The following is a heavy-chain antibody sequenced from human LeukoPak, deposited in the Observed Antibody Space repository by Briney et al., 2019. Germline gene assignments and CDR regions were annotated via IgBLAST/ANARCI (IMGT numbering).Heavy chain of an antibody. D-gene: IGHD2-15*01. Sequence: PGGSLRLSCAASGFTFSSYDMHWVRQATGKGLEWVSAIGTAGDTYYPGSVQGRFTISRDNSKSTLCLQMNSLRAEDTAVYYCAKQLGYCSDGSCYFPYWGQGTLVTVSS. CDR3: AKQLGYCSDGSCYFPY. CDR2: IGTAGDT. V-gene: IGHV3-13*01. CDR1: GFTFSSYD. J-gene: IGHJ4*02.